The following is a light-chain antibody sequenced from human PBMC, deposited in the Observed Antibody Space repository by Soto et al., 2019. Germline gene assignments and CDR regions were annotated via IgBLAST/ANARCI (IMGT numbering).Light chain of an antibody. V-gene: IGLV2-14*03. J-gene: IGLJ1*01. CDR2: EVS. CDR1: SSVVGAYDY. Sequence: QSALTQPASVSGSPGQSITISCTGTSSVVGAYDYVSWYQQHPDKAPKLMIYEVSYRPSGVSNRFSGSKSVNTATLTISGLQAEDDADYYCSSYRTSSTRVFGTGTKVTVL. CDR3: SSYRTSSTRV.